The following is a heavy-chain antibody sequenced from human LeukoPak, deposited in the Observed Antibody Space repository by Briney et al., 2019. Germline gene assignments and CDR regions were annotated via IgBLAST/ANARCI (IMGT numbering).Heavy chain of an antibody. CDR3: ARSGVFTGYDAFDI. CDR2: IYYRGST. D-gene: IGHD6-13*01. V-gene: IGHV4-59*08. CDR1: GGSSNISY. J-gene: IGHJ3*02. Sequence: SETLSLTCTVSGGSSNISYWSWIRQPPGKGLEWIRYIYYRGSTNYNPSLKSRVTISVDTSKNQYSLKLSSVTAADTAVYYCARSGVFTGYDAFDIWGQGTRVTVSS.